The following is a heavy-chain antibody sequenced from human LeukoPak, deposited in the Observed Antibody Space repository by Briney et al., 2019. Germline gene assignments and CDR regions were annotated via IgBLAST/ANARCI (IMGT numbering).Heavy chain of an antibody. CDR2: TYYKSQWYY. V-gene: IGHV6-1*01. J-gene: IGHJ3*02. CDR1: GDSVSSNSGS. CDR3: ARSLKGAFDI. Sequence: SQTLPLTCAISGDSVSSNSGSWNWIRQSPSRGLEWLGRTYYKSQWYYDYAVSVKSRISINPDTSENQFSLQLNSVTPEDTAVYYCARSLKGAFDIWGQGTMVTVSS.